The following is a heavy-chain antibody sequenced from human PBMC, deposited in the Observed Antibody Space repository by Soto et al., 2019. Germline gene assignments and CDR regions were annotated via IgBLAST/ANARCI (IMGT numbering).Heavy chain of an antibody. J-gene: IGHJ5*01. Sequence: EVPLAESGGGMVQPGGSLRLSCVASGFTFSSYDMHWVRPAPGKGLEYVSSISSNGGTTYYGNSVKGRFTISRDNSKNTLYLQMGSLRAVDMAVYYCVRRVSANYDSWGQGTLVTVSS. V-gene: IGHV3-64*01. CDR2: ISSNGGTT. CDR1: GFTFSSYD. CDR3: VRRVSANYDS. D-gene: IGHD1-7*01.